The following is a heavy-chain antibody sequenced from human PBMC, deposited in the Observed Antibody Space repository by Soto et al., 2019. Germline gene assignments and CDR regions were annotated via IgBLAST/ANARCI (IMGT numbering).Heavy chain of an antibody. CDR2: VYYTGTT. CDR1: GGSIGSYH. V-gene: IGHV4-59*01. D-gene: IGHD4-17*01. Sequence: QVLLQESGPGQVKPSETLSLTCTVSGGSIGSYHWSWVRQPPGKGLEWISSVYYTGTTNYNPSLGSRVTISMDAPENQTSLKLTSVTAADTAFYYCARDTVLTGMFDLWGQGTLVTVSS. J-gene: IGHJ5*02. CDR3: ARDTVLTGMFDL.